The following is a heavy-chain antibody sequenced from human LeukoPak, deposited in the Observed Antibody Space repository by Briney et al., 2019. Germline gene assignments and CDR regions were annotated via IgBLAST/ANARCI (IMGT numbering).Heavy chain of an antibody. J-gene: IGHJ5*02. V-gene: IGHV4-34*01. D-gene: IGHD1-26*01. Sequence: TSETLSLTCAVYGGSFSGYYWSWIRQPPGKGLDWIGEINHSGSTNYNPSLKSRVTISVDTSKNQFSLKLSSVTAADTAVYYCARIRGSRNWFDPWGQGTLVTVSS. CDR1: GGSFSGYY. CDR2: INHSGST. CDR3: ARIRGSRNWFDP.